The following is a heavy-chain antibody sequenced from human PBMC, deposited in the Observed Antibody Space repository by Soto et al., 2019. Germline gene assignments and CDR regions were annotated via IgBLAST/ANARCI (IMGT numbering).Heavy chain of an antibody. V-gene: IGHV3-48*02. J-gene: IGHJ5*02. Sequence: DLEESGGGLVQPGGSLRLSCAASGFTFSSYSMNWVRQAPGKGLEWISYISSSSSTIYYADSVKGRFTISRDNAKNSLYLQMNSLRDEDTAVYYCARDRGTRAPNNWFDPWGQGTLVTVSS. CDR2: ISSSSSTI. CDR3: ARDRGTRAPNNWFDP. CDR1: GFTFSSYS. D-gene: IGHD3-10*01.